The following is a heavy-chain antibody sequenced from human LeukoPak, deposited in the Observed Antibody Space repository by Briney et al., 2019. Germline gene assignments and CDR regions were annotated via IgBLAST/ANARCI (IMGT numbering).Heavy chain of an antibody. Sequence: GASVKVSCKASGGTFSSYAISWVRQAPGQGLEWMGGIIPIFNTANYAQNFQGRVTITADESTSTAYMELSSLRSVDTAVYYCARTEHIVVVTAPYYHYYYMDVWGKGTTVTISS. CDR2: IIPIFNTA. J-gene: IGHJ6*03. CDR3: ARTEHIVVVTAPYYHYYYMDV. V-gene: IGHV1-69*13. D-gene: IGHD2-21*02. CDR1: GGTFSSYA.